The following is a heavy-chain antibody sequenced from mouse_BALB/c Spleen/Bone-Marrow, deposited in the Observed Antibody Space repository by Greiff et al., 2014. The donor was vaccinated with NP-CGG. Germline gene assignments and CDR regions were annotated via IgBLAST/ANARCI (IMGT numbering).Heavy chain of an antibody. CDR3: AKLTWGEGDY. D-gene: IGHD4-1*01. V-gene: IGHV2-6-5*01. J-gene: IGHJ2*01. Sequence: QVQLQQPGPGLVAPSQSLSITCTVSGFSLTDYGVSWIRQPPGKGLEWLGVIWGAGITYYNSALKSRLSISKDNSKSQVFLKMNSLQTDDTAMYYCAKLTWGEGDYWGQGTTLTVSS. CDR1: GFSLTDYG. CDR2: IWGAGIT.